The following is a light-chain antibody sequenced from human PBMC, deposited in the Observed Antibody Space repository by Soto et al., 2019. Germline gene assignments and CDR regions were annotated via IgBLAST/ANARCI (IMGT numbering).Light chain of an antibody. J-gene: IGKJ1*01. Sequence: DIQMTQSPSTLSGSVVDRVTITCRASQTISSWLAWYQQKPGKAPKLLIYKASTLKSGVPSRFSGSGSGTEFTITISSLQPDVFATYYSQHYNSYSEAFXEGTKVDIK. CDR3: QHYNSYSEA. CDR2: KAS. V-gene: IGKV1-5*03. CDR1: QTISSW.